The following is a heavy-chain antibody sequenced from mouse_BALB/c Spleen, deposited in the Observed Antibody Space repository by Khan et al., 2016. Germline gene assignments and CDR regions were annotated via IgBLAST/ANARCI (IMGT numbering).Heavy chain of an antibody. D-gene: IGHD4-1*01. CDR3: TSLTFDY. Sequence: QVQLQQSGAELVKPGASVKLSCKASGYTFTSYYMYWVKQRPGQGLEWIGEINPSNGGTNFNEKFKSKATLTVDKSSSTAYMQLSSLTSEDSAVDYGTSLTFDYWGQGTTLTVSS. V-gene: IGHV1S81*02. CDR2: INPSNGGT. J-gene: IGHJ2*01. CDR1: GYTFTSYY.